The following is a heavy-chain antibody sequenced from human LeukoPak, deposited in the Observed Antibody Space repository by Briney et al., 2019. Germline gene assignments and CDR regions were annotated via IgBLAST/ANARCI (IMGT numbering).Heavy chain of an antibody. CDR1: GGTFSSYA. CDR2: IIPILGIA. J-gene: IGHJ4*02. Sequence: GASVKVSCKASGGTFSSYAISWVRQAPGQGLEWMGRIIPILGIAIYAQKFLGRVTITADKSTSTAYTEIYSLTSEDTAVYYCARATVGYCDSTSCYSDYWGQGTLVTVSS. CDR3: ARATVGYCDSTSCYSDY. D-gene: IGHD2-2*01. V-gene: IGHV1-69*04.